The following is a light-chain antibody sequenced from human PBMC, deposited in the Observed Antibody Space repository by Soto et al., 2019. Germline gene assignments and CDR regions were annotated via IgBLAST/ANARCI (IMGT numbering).Light chain of an antibody. J-gene: IGKJ5*01. CDR2: GAS. V-gene: IGKV3-20*01. CDR1: ERLSSVY. Sequence: EIVLTASPGTLSLSPGQRATLSCRAIERLSSVYLAWYQQRPGQPPRLLIYGASNRATGIPDRFSGSGSGTDFTLIINRLEPEDVAIYYCQQYGGSPRITFGQGTRLEIK. CDR3: QQYGGSPRIT.